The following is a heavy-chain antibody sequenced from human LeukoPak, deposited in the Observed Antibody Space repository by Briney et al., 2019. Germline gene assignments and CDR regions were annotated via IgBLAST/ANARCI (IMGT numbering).Heavy chain of an antibody. J-gene: IGHJ2*01. CDR3: ATAYRTMPTHWYFDL. CDR1: GGTFSSYA. CDR2: IIPIFGTA. V-gene: IGHV1-69*13. D-gene: IGHD2-2*01. Sequence: ASVKVSCKASGGTFSSYAISWVRQAPGQGLEWIGGIIPIFGTANYAQKFQGRVTITADESTSTAYMELSSLRSEDTAVYYCATAYRTMPTHWYFDLWGRGTLVTVSS.